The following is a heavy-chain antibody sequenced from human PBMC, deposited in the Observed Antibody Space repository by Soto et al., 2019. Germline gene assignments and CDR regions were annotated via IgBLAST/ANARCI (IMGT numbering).Heavy chain of an antibody. J-gene: IGHJ5*02. D-gene: IGHD2-21*01. CDR1: GGSISSGGYS. V-gene: IGHV4-30-2*01. Sequence: QLQLQESGSGLVKPSQTLSLTCAVSGGSISSGGYSWSWLRQPPGKGLAWIGYIYHSGSTYYNPSLKRRFTISVDRSKNQFSLKLSSVTAADSAVYYCAGVRGPYCGGECYPPAPNWFDPWGQGTLVTVSA. CDR3: AGVRGPYCGGECYPPAPNWFDP. CDR2: IYHSGST.